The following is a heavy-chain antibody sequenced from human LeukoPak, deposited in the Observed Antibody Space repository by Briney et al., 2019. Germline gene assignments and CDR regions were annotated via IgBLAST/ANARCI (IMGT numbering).Heavy chain of an antibody. CDR1: GGSVSSHY. V-gene: IGHV4-59*02. CDR2: IYYSGTT. Sequence: SETLSLTCTVSGGSVSSHYWSWIRQPPGKGLEWIGYIYYSGTTNYNPSLKSRVTISVDTSKNQFSLKLSSVTAADTAVYYCARGFSTVTTDYYYYMDVWGKGTTVTVSS. J-gene: IGHJ6*03. D-gene: IGHD4-17*01. CDR3: ARGFSTVTTDYYYYMDV.